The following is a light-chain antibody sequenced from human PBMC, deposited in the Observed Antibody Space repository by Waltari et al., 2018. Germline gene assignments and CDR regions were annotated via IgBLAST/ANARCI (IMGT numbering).Light chain of an antibody. CDR2: DVS. V-gene: IGLV2-14*03. Sequence: QSALTQPASVSGSPGQTITISCTGTSSDVATYNYVSWYQQHPGKAPKLLIYDVSYRPSGVSYRFAGSKSGNTAALTISGLQAEDEADYDCSSDITTNTLELFGGGTSLTVL. J-gene: IGLJ3*02. CDR3: SSDITTNTLEL. CDR1: SSDVATYNY.